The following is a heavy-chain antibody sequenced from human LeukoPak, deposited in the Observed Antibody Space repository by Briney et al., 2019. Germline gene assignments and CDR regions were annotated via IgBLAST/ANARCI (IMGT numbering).Heavy chain of an antibody. CDR2: IYYSGST. Sequence: SETLSLTCTVSGGSISSSSYYWGWIRRPPGKGLEWIGSIYYSGSTYYNPSLKSRVTISVDTSKNQFSLKLSSVTAADTAVYYCARQVVVVVAATRDYFDYWGQGTLVTVSS. CDR1: GGSISSSSYY. CDR3: ARQVVVVVAATRDYFDY. V-gene: IGHV4-39*01. D-gene: IGHD2-15*01. J-gene: IGHJ4*02.